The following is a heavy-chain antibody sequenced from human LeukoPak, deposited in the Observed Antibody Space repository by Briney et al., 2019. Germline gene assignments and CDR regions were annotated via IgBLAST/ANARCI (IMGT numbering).Heavy chain of an antibody. V-gene: IGHV1-2*02. CDR2: INPNSGGT. D-gene: IGHD3-22*01. CDR1: GYTFTGYY. CDR3: ARAVGAYDSSGYYYYYYYMDV. Sequence: GASVKVSCKASGYTFTGYYMHWVRQAPGQGLEWMGWINPNSGGTNYAQKFQGRVTMTRDTSISTAYMELSRLRSDDTAVYYCARAVGAYDSSGYYYYYYYMDVWGKGTTVTISS. J-gene: IGHJ6*03.